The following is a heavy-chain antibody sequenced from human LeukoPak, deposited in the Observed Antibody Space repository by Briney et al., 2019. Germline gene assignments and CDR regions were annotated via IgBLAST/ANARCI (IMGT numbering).Heavy chain of an antibody. Sequence: GGSLRLSCAASGFTFSSSGMHWVRQAPGKGLEWVAVVSYDGRNKYYADSVKGRFTISRDNSKNTLYLQMNSLRAEDTAVYYCTRDGRDHCDFDSWGQGTLVTVSS. CDR3: TRDGRDHCDFDS. J-gene: IGHJ4*02. D-gene: IGHD1-14*01. CDR2: VSYDGRNK. V-gene: IGHV3-30*03. CDR1: GFTFSSSG.